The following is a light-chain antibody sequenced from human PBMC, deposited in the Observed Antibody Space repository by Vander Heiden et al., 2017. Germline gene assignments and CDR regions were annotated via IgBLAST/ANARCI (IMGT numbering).Light chain of an antibody. V-gene: IGLV1-40*01. Sequence: QSVLTQPPSVSGAPGQRVTISCTGSSSNIGAGYDVHWYQQLPGTAPKLLIYCNSNRPSGVPDRFSGSKSGTSASLAITGLQAEDEADYYCQSYDSSPNWVFGGGTKLTVL. CDR3: QSYDSSPNWV. CDR1: SSNIGAGYD. J-gene: IGLJ3*02. CDR2: CNS.